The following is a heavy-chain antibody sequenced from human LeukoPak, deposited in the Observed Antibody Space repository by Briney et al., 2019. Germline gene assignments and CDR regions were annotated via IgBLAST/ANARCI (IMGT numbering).Heavy chain of an antibody. CDR2: INHSGST. J-gene: IGHJ6*03. Sequence: SETLSLTCAVYGGSFSGYYWSWSRQPPGKGLEWIGEINHSGSTNYNPSLKSRVTISVDTSKNQFSLKLSSVTAADTAVYYCARGISPNGLYYYYYMDVWGKGTTVTVSS. V-gene: IGHV4-34*01. D-gene: IGHD3/OR15-3a*01. CDR1: GGSFSGYY. CDR3: ARGISPNGLYYYYYMDV.